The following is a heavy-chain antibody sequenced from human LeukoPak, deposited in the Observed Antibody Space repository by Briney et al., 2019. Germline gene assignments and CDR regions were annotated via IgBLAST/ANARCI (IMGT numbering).Heavy chain of an antibody. J-gene: IGHJ4*02. Sequence: PSETLSLTCAVSGGSISNTNWGSWVGQPPGKGLEWIGEISHSGNTNYNPSLKSRVAISVDNSKNQFSLKMTSVTAADTAVYYCARNLDSWGQGILVTVSS. CDR3: ARNLDS. CDR2: ISHSGNT. V-gene: IGHV4-4*02. CDR1: GGSISNTNW.